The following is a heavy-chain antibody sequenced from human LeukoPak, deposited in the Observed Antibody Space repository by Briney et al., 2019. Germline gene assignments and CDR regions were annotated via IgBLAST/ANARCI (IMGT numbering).Heavy chain of an antibody. CDR3: ARETVVVVPAAKLNYYYYMDV. CDR2: ISAYNGNT. V-gene: IGHV1-18*01. J-gene: IGHJ6*03. CDR1: GYTFTSYG. Sequence: ASVKVSCKASGYTFTSYGISWVRQAPGQGLEWMGWISAYNGNTNYAQKLQGRVTMTTDTSTSTAYMERRSLRSDDTAVYYCARETVVVVPAAKLNYYYYMDVWGKGTTVTVSS. D-gene: IGHD2-2*01.